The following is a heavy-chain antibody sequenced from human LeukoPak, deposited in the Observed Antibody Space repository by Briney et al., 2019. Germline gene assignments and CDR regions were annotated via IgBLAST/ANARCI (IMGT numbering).Heavy chain of an antibody. D-gene: IGHD5-18*01. CDR2: ICYSGST. CDR3: ARTTEGGYTYDYFYYYYLDV. V-gene: IGHV4-59*01. Sequence: SETLSLTCAVYGGSFSSYYWSWIRQPPGKGLEWIGYICYSGSTNYNPSLKSRVTISVDTSKNQFSLKLSSVTAADTAVYYCARTTEGGYTYDYFYYYYLDVWGKGTTVTISS. J-gene: IGHJ6*03. CDR1: GGSFSSYY.